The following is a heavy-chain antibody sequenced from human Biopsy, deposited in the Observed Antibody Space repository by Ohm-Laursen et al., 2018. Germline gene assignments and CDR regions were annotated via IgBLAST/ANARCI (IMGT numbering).Heavy chain of an antibody. CDR3: ARLFRLDDYWNDDPPDGFDV. Sequence: PGTLSLTCTVSGGAIGGSGDYWSWIRQPPGKGLEWIGYISDTGTTNYNPSLRGRVAMSVDTSKNQFSLQFTSVTAADTAMFFCARLFRLDDYWNDDPPDGFDVWGQGTMVTVSS. CDR2: ISDTGTT. D-gene: IGHD3-3*01. V-gene: IGHV4-61*08. J-gene: IGHJ3*01. CDR1: GGAIGGSGDY.